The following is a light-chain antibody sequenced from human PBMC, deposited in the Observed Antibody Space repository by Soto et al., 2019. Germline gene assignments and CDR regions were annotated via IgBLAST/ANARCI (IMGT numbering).Light chain of an antibody. CDR1: HSVNSH. Sequence: MMMTQSPATLSVSPWERVTLSCRTGHSVNSHVAWYQQTPGQAPRLLLYGASTRATGIPVRFSGSGFGTEFTLTISSLQSEDFAVYYCQQYKNWPLFGQGTRLEIK. CDR2: GAS. J-gene: IGKJ5*01. CDR3: QQYKNWPL. V-gene: IGKV3-15*01.